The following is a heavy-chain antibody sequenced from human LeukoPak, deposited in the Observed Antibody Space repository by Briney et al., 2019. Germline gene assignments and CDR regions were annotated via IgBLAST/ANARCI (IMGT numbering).Heavy chain of an antibody. CDR1: GFTFDDYA. J-gene: IGHJ5*02. CDR2: ISGDGGST. CDR3: AKGPGARGHFNWFDP. D-gene: IGHD5-12*01. Sequence: GGSLRLSCAASGFTFDDYAMHWVRQAPGKGLEWVSLISGDGGSTYYADSVKGRFTISRDNAKNSLYLQMNGLRGEDTAVYYCAKGPGARGHFNWFDPWGQGTLVTVSS. V-gene: IGHV3-43*02.